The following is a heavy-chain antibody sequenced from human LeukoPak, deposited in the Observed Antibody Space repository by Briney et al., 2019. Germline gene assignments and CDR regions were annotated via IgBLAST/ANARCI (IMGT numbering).Heavy chain of an antibody. J-gene: IGHJ4*02. V-gene: IGHV4-34*01. CDR3: ARARGAVAGYFDF. CDR2: INHSGST. D-gene: IGHD6-19*01. Sequence: SGTLSLTCPVYGGSFSGYYWSWLRQPPGKGLEWIGEINHSGSTNYNPSLKSRVTIPVDTSKNHFSLKLDSGAAADTAVYYCARARGAVAGYFDFWRRGSLVTVSS. CDR1: GGSFSGYY.